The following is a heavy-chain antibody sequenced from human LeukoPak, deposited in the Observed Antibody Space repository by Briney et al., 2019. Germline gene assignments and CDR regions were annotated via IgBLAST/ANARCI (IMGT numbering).Heavy chain of an antibody. J-gene: IGHJ5*02. CDR1: GFTFSSYS. CDR2: ISSSSSYI. Sequence: GGSLRLSCAASGFTFSSYSMNWVRQAPGRGLEWVSSISSSSSYIYYADSVKGRFTISRDNAKNSLYLQMNSLRAEDTAVYYCASFRLYSSSSWPPWGQGTLVTVSS. CDR3: ASFRLYSSSSWPP. V-gene: IGHV3-21*01. D-gene: IGHD6-6*01.